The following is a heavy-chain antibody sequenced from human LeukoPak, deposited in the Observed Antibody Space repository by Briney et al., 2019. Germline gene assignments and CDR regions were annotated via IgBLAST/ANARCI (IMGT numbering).Heavy chain of an antibody. D-gene: IGHD3-9*01. V-gene: IGHV3-23*01. CDR2: ISPSGDRT. Sequence: GGSLRLSCAASGFTFGSYAMSWVRQAPGKGLEWVSFISPSGDRTSNADSVKGRFTISRDNAKNSLYLQMNSLRAEDTALYYCARVSAGRYFDWLLGYFDYWGQGTLVTVSS. CDR3: ARVSAGRYFDWLLGYFDY. CDR1: GFTFGSYA. J-gene: IGHJ4*02.